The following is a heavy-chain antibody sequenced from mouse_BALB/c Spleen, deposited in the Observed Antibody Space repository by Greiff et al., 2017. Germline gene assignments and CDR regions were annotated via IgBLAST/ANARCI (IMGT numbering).Heavy chain of an antibody. V-gene: IGHV1S56*01. J-gene: IGHJ4*01. CDR1: GYTFTSYY. CDR2: IYPGDGST. CDR3: ARRVPTGTFYYAMDY. Sequence: QVQLQQSGPELVKPGASVKMSCKASGYTFTSYYIHWVKQRPGQGLEWIGWIYPGDGSTKYNEKFKGKTTLTADKSSSTAYMLLSSLTSEDSAIYFCARRVPTGTFYYAMDYWGQGTSVTVSS. D-gene: IGHD4-1*02.